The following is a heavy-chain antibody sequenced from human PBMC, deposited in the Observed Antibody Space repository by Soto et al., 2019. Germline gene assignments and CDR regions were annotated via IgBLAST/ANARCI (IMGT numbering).Heavy chain of an antibody. D-gene: IGHD3-10*01. CDR3: ARDSQGAWFGEFTD. Sequence: GESLKISCAASGFTFSSYSMNWVRQAPGKGLEWVSYISSSSSTIYYADSVKGRFTISRDNAKNSLYLQMNSLRDEDTAVYYCARDSQGAWFGEFTDWGQGTLVTVSS. V-gene: IGHV3-48*02. CDR2: ISSSSSTI. J-gene: IGHJ4*02. CDR1: GFTFSSYS.